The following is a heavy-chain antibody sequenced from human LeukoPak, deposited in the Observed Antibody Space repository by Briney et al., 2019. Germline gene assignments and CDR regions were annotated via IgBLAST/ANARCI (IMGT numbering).Heavy chain of an antibody. D-gene: IGHD1-26*01. Sequence: GGSLRLSCAASGFTFSSYAMSWVRQAPGKGLEWVSAISGSGGSTYYADSMKGRFTISRDNSKNTLYLQMNSLRAEDTAVYYCAKDGYRIVGATCDYWGQGTLVTVSS. CDR2: ISGSGGST. J-gene: IGHJ4*02. CDR3: AKDGYRIVGATCDY. V-gene: IGHV3-23*01. CDR1: GFTFSSYA.